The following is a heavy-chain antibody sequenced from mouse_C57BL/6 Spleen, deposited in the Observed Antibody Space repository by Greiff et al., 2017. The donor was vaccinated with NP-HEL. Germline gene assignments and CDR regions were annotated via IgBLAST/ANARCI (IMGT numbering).Heavy chain of an antibody. J-gene: IGHJ4*01. Sequence: EVKVVESGGGLVQPGGSLKLSCAASGFTFSDYYMYWVRQTPEKRLEWVAYISNGGGSTYYPDTVKGRFTISRDNAKNTLYLQMSRLKSEDTAMYYCARRGAYSNYDAMDYWGQGTSVTVSS. V-gene: IGHV5-12*01. CDR2: ISNGGGST. D-gene: IGHD2-5*01. CDR1: GFTFSDYY. CDR3: ARRGAYSNYDAMDY.